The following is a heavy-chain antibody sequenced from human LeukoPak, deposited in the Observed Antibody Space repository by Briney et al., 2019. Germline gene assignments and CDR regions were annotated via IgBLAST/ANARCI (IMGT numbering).Heavy chain of an antibody. J-gene: IGHJ4*02. D-gene: IGHD3-10*01. CDR2: ISSSSGTI. CDR3: ARDPYGSGSYYYDY. Sequence: GGSLRLSCAASGFTLSSYSMHWVRQAPGKGLEWVSFISSSSGTIYYADSVKGRFTISRDNAKNSLYLQMNSLRAEDTAVYYCARDPYGSGSYYYDYWGQGTLVTVSS. V-gene: IGHV3-48*01. CDR1: GFTLSSYS.